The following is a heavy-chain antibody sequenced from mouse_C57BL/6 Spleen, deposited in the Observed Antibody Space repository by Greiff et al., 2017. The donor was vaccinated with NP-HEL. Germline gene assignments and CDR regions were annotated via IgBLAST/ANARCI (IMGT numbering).Heavy chain of an antibody. CDR1: GFTFSDYG. J-gene: IGHJ3*01. V-gene: IGHV5-17*01. CDR3: AKDRFGFAY. Sequence: EVQLVESGGGLVKPGGSLKLSCAASGFTFSDYGMHWVRQAPEKGLEWVAYISSGSSTIYYADTVKGRFTISRDNAKNNLFLKMTSLRSEDTAMYYCAKDRFGFAYWGQGTLVTVSA. CDR2: ISSGSSTI.